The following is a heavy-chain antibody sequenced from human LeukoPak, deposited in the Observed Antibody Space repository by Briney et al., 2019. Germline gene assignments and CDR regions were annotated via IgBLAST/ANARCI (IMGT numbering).Heavy chain of an antibody. CDR3: ARERQSSWPYYYYYYMDV. D-gene: IGHD6-13*01. Sequence: ASVKVSCKASGYTFTGYYMHWVRQAPGRGLEWMGWINPNSGGTNYAQKFQGRVTMTRDTSISTAYMELSRLRSDDTAVYYCARERQSSWPYYYYYYMDVWGKGTTVTVSS. CDR1: GYTFTGYY. CDR2: INPNSGGT. V-gene: IGHV1-2*02. J-gene: IGHJ6*03.